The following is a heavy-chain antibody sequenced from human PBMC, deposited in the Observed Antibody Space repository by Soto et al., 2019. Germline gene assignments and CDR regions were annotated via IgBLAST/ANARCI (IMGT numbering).Heavy chain of an antibody. CDR3: ARVDGGSYCLDY. D-gene: IGHD1-26*01. CDR2: FIPIFGTA. CDR1: GGTFSSYA. Sequence: ASVKVSCKASGGTFSSYAISWVRQAPGQGLEWMGGFIPIFGTANYAQKFQGRVTITADESTSTAYMELSSLRSEDTAVYYCARVDGGSYCLDYWGQGTLVTVSS. V-gene: IGHV1-69*13. J-gene: IGHJ4*02.